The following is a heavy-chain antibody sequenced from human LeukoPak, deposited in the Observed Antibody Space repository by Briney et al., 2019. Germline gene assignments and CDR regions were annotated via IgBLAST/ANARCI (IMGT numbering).Heavy chain of an antibody. D-gene: IGHD2-21*01. V-gene: IGHV3-21*01. CDR1: GFTFSSDS. CDR2: ISSSSSYI. J-gene: IGHJ4*02. CDR3: ARDEVVPSITFDY. Sequence: GGSLRLSCAASGFTFSSDSMNWVRQAPGKGLEWVSSISSSSSYIYYADSVKGRFTISRDNAKNSLYLQMNSLRAEDTAVYYCARDEVVPSITFDYWGQGTLVTVSS.